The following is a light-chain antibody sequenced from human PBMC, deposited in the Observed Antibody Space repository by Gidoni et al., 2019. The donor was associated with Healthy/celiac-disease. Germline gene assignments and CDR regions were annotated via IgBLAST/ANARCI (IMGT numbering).Light chain of an antibody. Sequence: EIVLTQSPATLSLSPGERATLSCRASQSVSSYLAWYQQKPGQAPRLLIYDASNGATGIPAMFSGSGSGTDFTLTISSLEPEDFAVYYRQQRSNWPTFGGGTKVEIQ. J-gene: IGKJ4*01. CDR3: QQRSNWPT. V-gene: IGKV3-11*01. CDR2: DAS. CDR1: QSVSSY.